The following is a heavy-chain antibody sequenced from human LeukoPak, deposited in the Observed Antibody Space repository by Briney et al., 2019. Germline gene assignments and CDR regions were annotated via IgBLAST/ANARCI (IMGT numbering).Heavy chain of an antibody. D-gene: IGHD3-16*01. CDR3: ARDPDYRRGGGAFDI. CDR1: GYTLTELS. Sequence: ASVKVSCKVSGYTLTELSMHWVRQAPGKGLEWMGGFDPEDGETIYAQKFQGRVSITRDTSASTAYMELSSLRSEDTAVYYCARDPDYRRGGGAFDIWGQGTMVTVSS. V-gene: IGHV1-24*01. CDR2: FDPEDGET. J-gene: IGHJ3*02.